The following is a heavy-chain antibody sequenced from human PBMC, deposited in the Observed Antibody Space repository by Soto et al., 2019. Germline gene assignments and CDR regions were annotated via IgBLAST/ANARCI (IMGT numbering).Heavy chain of an antibody. Sequence: SETLSLTCTASGGSISRSSYYWGWIRQPPGKGLERIGSIYYSGSTYYNPSLKSRVTISVDTSKNQLSLKLSSVTAAGTAVYYCARHDYGGFGLWGQGTLVTVS. CDR1: GGSISRSSYY. J-gene: IGHJ4*02. CDR2: IYYSGST. CDR3: ARHDYGGFGL. D-gene: IGHD4-17*01. V-gene: IGHV4-39*01.